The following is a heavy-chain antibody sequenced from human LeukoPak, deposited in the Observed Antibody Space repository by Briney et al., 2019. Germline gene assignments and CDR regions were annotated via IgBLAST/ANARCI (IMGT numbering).Heavy chain of an antibody. CDR1: GFTFSNYG. CDR3: AKSMGYCSSTSCYMQYYFDS. Sequence: GGSLRLSCAASGFTFSNYGMHWVRKAPGKGLEWVVFIWYDGSNKYYKDSVKGRFTISRDNSKNTLYLQMNSLRAEDTAVYYCAKSMGYCSSTSCYMQYYFDSWGQGTLVTVSS. CDR2: IWYDGSNK. J-gene: IGHJ4*02. D-gene: IGHD2-2*02. V-gene: IGHV3-30*02.